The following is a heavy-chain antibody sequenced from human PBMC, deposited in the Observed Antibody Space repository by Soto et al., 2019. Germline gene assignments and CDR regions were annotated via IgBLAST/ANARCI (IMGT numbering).Heavy chain of an antibody. CDR3: ARGGWFGELLYRAYYYYGMDV. J-gene: IGHJ6*02. D-gene: IGHD3-10*01. CDR1: GGSFSCYY. Sequence: SETRSLTCAVYGGSFSCYYWSGSRQPPGKGLGWIGEINHSGSTNYNPSLKSRVTISVDTSKNQFSLKLSSVTAADTAVYYCARGGWFGELLYRAYYYYGMDVWGQGTTVTVSS. CDR2: INHSGST. V-gene: IGHV4-34*01.